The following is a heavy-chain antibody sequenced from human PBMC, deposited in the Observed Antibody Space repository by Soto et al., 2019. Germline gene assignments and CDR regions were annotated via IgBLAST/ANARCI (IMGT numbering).Heavy chain of an antibody. Sequence: PGGSLRLSCAASGFTFSSYWMSWVRQAPGKGLEWVANIKEDGSEKYYVDSVKGRFTISRDHAENSLYLQMNSLRAEDTAVYYCARADYYGSAGDYWGQGTLVTVSS. CDR2: IKEDGSEK. D-gene: IGHD3-10*01. CDR3: ARADYYGSAGDY. CDR1: GFTFSSYW. J-gene: IGHJ4*02. V-gene: IGHV3-7*01.